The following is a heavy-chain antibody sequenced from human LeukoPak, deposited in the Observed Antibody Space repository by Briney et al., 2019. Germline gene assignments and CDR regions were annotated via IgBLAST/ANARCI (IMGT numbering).Heavy chain of an antibody. J-gene: IGHJ4*02. CDR2: LNPNTGIT. V-gene: IGHV1-2*02. Sequence: ASVKDSCQASGYTVTCYYIHWVRQAAGQRLEWMGWLNPNTGITNYPQKVQGRVTITRDKSNNTVYMDLSTLRSDDTAVYYCATAPGSYYHFDHWGQGPLVTVSS. CDR1: GYTVTCYY. D-gene: IGHD1-26*01. CDR3: ATAPGSYYHFDH.